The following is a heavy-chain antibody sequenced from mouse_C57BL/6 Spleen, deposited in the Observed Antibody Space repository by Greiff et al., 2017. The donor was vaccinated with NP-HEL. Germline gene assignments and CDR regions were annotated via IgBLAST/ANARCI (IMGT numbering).Heavy chain of an antibody. J-gene: IGHJ3*01. CDR3: TTPYGSSLAWFAY. Sequence: EVQLQQSGAELVRPGASVKLSCTASGFNIKDYYMHWVKQRPEQGLEWIGRIDPEDGDTEYAPKFQGKATMTADTSSNPAYLQLSSLTSEDTAVYYCTTPYGSSLAWFAYWGQGTLVTVSA. D-gene: IGHD1-1*01. CDR1: GFNIKDYY. CDR2: IDPEDGDT. V-gene: IGHV14-1*01.